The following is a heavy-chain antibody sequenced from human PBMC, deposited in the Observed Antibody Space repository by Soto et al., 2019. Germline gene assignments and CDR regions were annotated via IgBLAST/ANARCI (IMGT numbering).Heavy chain of an antibody. Sequence: LRLSCAASGFTFSSYEMNWVRQVPGEGLEWVSYMSTSGGTIYYADSVKGRFTISRDNAKNSLYLQMNSLRAEDTAVYYCVREGTGSYFGSFDYWGQGTLVTVSS. D-gene: IGHD3-10*01. CDR1: GFTFSSYE. CDR2: MSTSGGTI. J-gene: IGHJ4*02. CDR3: VREGTGSYFGSFDY. V-gene: IGHV3-48*03.